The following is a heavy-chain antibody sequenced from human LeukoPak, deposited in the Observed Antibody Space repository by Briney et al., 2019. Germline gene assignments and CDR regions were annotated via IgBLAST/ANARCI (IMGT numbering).Heavy chain of an antibody. V-gene: IGHV4-39*07. CDR1: GGSISSSSYY. D-gene: IGHD3-22*01. CDR2: IYYSGST. CDR3: ARFYRDYYDSSGRYNWFDP. J-gene: IGHJ5*02. Sequence: SETLSLTCTVSGGSISSSSYYWGWIRQPPGKGLEWIGSIYYSGSTYYNPSLKSRVTISVDTSKNQFSLKLSSVTAADTAVYYCARFYRDYYDSSGRYNWFDPWGQGTLVTVSS.